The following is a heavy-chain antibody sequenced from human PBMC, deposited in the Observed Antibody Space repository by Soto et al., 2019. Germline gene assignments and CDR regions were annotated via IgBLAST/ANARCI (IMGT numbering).Heavy chain of an antibody. D-gene: IGHD1-26*01. J-gene: IGHJ4*02. CDR1: GGTFNNYT. Sequence: SVKVSCKASGGTFNNYTINWLRQAPGRGLEWVGQVVPMYDSVNYAETFQGRVTITVDKSTNTAYMELTSLRSQDTALYFCASWRSYSGSYCFDYWGQGTLVTVSS. CDR3: ASWRSYSGSYCFDY. V-gene: IGHV1-69*06. CDR2: VVPMYDSV.